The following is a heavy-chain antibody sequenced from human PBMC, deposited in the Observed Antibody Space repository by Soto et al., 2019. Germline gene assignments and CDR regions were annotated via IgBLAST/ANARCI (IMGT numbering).Heavy chain of an antibody. CDR3: ARVKGPDHYGLDV. D-gene: IGHD2-21*01. V-gene: IGHV4-4*02. Sequence: QVQLQESGPGLVKPSGTLSLTCGVSGDSITSTNWWSWFRQPPGRGLEWIGEIYHSGTTHYNPSLKSRITILLDESKNQFSLNLSSVTAADTAVYYCARVKGPDHYGLDVWGQGTTVSVFS. CDR2: IYHSGTT. J-gene: IGHJ6*02. CDR1: GDSITSTNW.